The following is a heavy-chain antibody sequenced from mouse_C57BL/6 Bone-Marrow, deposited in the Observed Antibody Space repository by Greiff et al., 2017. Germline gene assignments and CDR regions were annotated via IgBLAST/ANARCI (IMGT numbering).Heavy chain of an antibody. D-gene: IGHD2-3*01. V-gene: IGHV1-64*01. CDR2: IHPNSGST. Sequence: QVQLQQSGAELVKPGASVKLSCKASGYTFTSYWMHWVKQRPGQGLEWIGMIHPNSGSTNYNEKFKSKATLTVDKSSSTAYMQLSSLTSEDSAVYYCASIYDGPWFAYWGQGTLVTVSA. J-gene: IGHJ3*01. CDR3: ASIYDGPWFAY. CDR1: GYTFTSYW.